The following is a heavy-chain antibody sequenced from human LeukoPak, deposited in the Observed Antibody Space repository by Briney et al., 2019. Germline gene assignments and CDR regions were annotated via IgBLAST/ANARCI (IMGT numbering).Heavy chain of an antibody. J-gene: IGHJ4*02. V-gene: IGHV3-21*01. CDR3: AKGEAAAGMGVYFDY. Sequence: GGSLRLSCAASGFTFSSSTMNWVRQAPGKGLEWVSSISGGSIYIYYADSVKGRFTISRDNAKNSLYLQMNSLRAEDTAVYYCAKGEAAAGMGVYFDYWGQGTLVTVSS. D-gene: IGHD6-13*01. CDR1: GFTFSSST. CDR2: ISGGSIYI.